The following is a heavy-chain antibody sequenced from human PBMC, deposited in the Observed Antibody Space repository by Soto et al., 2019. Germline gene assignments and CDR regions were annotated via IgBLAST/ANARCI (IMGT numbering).Heavy chain of an antibody. CDR1: GFTVSNNY. Sequence: EVQLVESGGGLVQPGGSLRLSCAASGFTVSNNYMSWVRQAPGKGLEWVSVVYSGGATYYADSVKGRFTISRHNSKDILILQMNSLRAEDTAVYYCARRAHDYGDSLDQWGQGALVTVSS. J-gene: IGHJ4*02. V-gene: IGHV3-53*04. D-gene: IGHD4-17*01. CDR2: VYSGGAT. CDR3: ARRAHDYGDSLDQ.